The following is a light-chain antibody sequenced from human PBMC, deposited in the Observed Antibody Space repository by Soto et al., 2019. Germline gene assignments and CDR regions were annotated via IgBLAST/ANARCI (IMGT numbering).Light chain of an antibody. Sequence: DIHLTQSPSFLSASVGERFTITCRPSQGIGSYLAWYQQKPGKAPKLLIYAASTLQSGVPSRFSGSGSQTEFTLTISSLQPEDFATYYCQQLNSYPLTFGGGTKVEIK. CDR2: AAS. J-gene: IGKJ4*01. V-gene: IGKV1-9*01. CDR3: QQLNSYPLT. CDR1: QGIGSY.